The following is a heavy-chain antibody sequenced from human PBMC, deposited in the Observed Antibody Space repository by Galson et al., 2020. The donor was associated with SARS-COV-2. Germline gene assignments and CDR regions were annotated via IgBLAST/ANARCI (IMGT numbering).Heavy chain of an antibody. V-gene: IGHV3-23*01. J-gene: IGHJ5*02. CDR1: GITFTNYA. CDR2: VSVSGRNI. Sequence: GESLKISCEASGITFTNYAMSWVRQAPGKGLEWVSAVSVSGRNIYYADSVKGRFTISRDNSKNTLYLQMNSLRADDTAVYYCAKGDEFRGNLVDPWGQGTLVTVSS. D-gene: IGHD3-10*01. CDR3: AKGDEFRGNLVDP.